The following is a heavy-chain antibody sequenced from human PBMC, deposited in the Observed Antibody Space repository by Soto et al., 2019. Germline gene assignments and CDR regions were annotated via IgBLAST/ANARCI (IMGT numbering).Heavy chain of an antibody. CDR1: GFPFNGSA. CDR3: AGDFYYNMDV. J-gene: IGHJ6*02. CDR2: IRSKPNNYAT. V-gene: IGHV3-73*02. Sequence: EVQLVESGGGLVHPGGSLKLSCAASGFPFNGSAMHWVRQASGKGLEWVGRIRSKPNNYATAYAASLKGRFTISRDDSKHTAYLQMNSLKTEDTAVYYCAGDFYYNMDVWGQGTTVTVSS.